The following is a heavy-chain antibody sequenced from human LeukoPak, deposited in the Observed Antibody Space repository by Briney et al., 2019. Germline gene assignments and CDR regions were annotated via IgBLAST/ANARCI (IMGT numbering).Heavy chain of an antibody. CDR3: AKDLGGGHDY. CDR1: GFTFSSYG. J-gene: IGHJ4*02. V-gene: IGHV3-30*18. CDR2: ISYDGSNK. Sequence: PGGSLRLSCAASGFTFSSYGMHWVRQAPGKGLEWVAVISYDGSNKYYADSVKGRFTISRDNSKNTPYLQMNSLRAEDTAVYYCAKDLGGGHDYWGQGTLVTVSS. D-gene: IGHD2-21*01.